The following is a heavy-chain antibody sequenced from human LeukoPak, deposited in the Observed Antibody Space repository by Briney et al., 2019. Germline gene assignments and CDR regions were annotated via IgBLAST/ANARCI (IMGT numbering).Heavy chain of an antibody. Sequence: GGSLRLSCAASGFTFSSYGMNWVRQAPGKGLEWVSSISSTSTYIYYADSLKGRFTISRDNAKNSLYLQMNSLRAEDTAVYYCARDRAAAARQPVDYWGQGTLVTVSS. V-gene: IGHV3-21*01. CDR3: ARDRAAAARQPVDY. CDR2: ISSTSTYI. J-gene: IGHJ4*02. CDR1: GFTFSSYG. D-gene: IGHD6-13*01.